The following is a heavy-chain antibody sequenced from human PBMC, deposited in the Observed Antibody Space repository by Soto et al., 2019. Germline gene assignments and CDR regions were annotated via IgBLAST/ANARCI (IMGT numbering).Heavy chain of an antibody. D-gene: IGHD2-15*01. V-gene: IGHV4-59*08. CDR2: IYYSGST. CDR3: ARHPSGGLRYYFDY. J-gene: IGHJ4*02. Sequence: PSETLSLTCTVSGGSISSYYWSWIRQPPGKGLEWIGYIYYSGSTNYNPSLKSRVTISVDTSKNQFSLKLSSVTAADTAVYYCARHPSGGLRYYFDYWGQGTLVTVSS. CDR1: GGSISSYY.